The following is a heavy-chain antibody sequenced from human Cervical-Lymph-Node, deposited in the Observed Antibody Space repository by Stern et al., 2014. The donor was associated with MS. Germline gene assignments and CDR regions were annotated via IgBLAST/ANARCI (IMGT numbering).Heavy chain of an antibody. CDR1: GFTFSSYG. CDR2: ISYDGSNK. J-gene: IGHJ4*02. V-gene: IGHV3-30*03. D-gene: IGHD6-13*01. Sequence: QVQLVQSGGGVVQAGRSLRLSCAASGFTFSSYGMHWVRQAPGKGLEWVAVISYDGSNKYYADSVKGRFTISRDNSKNTLYLQMNSLRAEDTAVYYCARVSASSSWYDYWGQGTLVTVSS. CDR3: ARVSASSSWYDY.